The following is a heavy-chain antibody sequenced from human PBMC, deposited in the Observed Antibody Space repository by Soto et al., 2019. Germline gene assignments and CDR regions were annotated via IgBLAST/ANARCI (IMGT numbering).Heavy chain of an antibody. D-gene: IGHD6-13*01. V-gene: IGHV1-69*13. Sequence: ASVKVSCKGSGWTFRSYSSSWVRQAPGQGLEWMGWIIPIFGTANYTQKFQGRVTITADESATTAYMELSSLRSEDTDVYYCARVNGICGSSWCYFDYWGQGTLVTVSS. CDR1: GWTFRSYS. CDR3: ARVNGICGSSWCYFDY. J-gene: IGHJ4*02. CDR2: IIPIFGTA.